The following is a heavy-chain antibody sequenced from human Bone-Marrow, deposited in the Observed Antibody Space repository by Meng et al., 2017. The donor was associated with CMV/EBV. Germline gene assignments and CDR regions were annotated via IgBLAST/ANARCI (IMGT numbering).Heavy chain of an antibody. D-gene: IGHD1-7*01. CDR2: IYYSGST. J-gene: IGHJ3*02. V-gene: IGHV4-61*01. Sequence: SETLSLTCTVSGGSVSSGSYYWSWIRQPPGKGLEWIGYIYYSGSTNYNPSLKSRVTISVDTSKNQFSLKLSSVTAADTAVYYCTRNYRRAFDIWGQGTMVTVSS. CDR1: GGSVSSGSYY. CDR3: TRNYRRAFDI.